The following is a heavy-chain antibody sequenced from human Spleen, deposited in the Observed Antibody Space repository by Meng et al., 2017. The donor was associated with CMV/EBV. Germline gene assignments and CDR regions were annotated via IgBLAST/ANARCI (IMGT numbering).Heavy chain of an antibody. D-gene: IGHD3-3*01. CDR3: ARDQWDDFWSGYLYGGSNY. CDR2: IKQDGSEK. CDR1: KLTFSSYS. J-gene: IGHJ4*02. V-gene: IGHV3-7*01. Sequence: GESLKISCAASKLTFSSYSMNWVRQAPGKGLEWVANIKQDGSEKYYVDSVKGRFTISRDNAKNSLYLQMNSLRAEDTAVYYCARDQWDDFWSGYLYGGSNYWGQGTLVTVSS.